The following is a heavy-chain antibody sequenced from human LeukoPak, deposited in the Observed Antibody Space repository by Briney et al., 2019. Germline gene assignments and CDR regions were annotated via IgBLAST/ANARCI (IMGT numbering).Heavy chain of an antibody. CDR3: ARDIGSDMDV. J-gene: IGHJ6*03. D-gene: IGHD3-10*01. V-gene: IGHV4-4*07. CDR1: GGSISSCY. Sequence: KPAETLSLTCTVSGGSISSCYGSWIRQPAGKGLEWIGRIYTSWSTNYNPSLKSRVTMSLDTSKNQFSLTLSSVNAADTAVYYCARDIGSDMDVWGKGPTVTVSS. CDR2: IYTSWST.